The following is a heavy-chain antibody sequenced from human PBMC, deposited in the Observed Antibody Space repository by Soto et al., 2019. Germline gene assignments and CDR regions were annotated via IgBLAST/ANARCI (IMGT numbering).Heavy chain of an antibody. CDR3: AKSEVLAI. CDR2: VYPGDSET. CDR1: GYSFTSHW. Sequence: PGESLKISCKGSGYSFTSHWIAWVRQKPGKGLEWMGIVYPGDSETRYSPSFQGQVTMSVDKSIDTAYLHWRSLKASDTAMYYCAKSEVLAIWGQGTMVTVSS. V-gene: IGHV5-51*01. J-gene: IGHJ3*02.